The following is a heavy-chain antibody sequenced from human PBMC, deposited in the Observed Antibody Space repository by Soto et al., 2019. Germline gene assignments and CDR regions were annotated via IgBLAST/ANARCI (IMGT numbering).Heavy chain of an antibody. CDR2: IWYDGTNK. J-gene: IGHJ4*02. CDR1: GFTFGSYG. CDR3: ARDLWDDYYDSIGYYYPDY. Sequence: VQLVESGGGVVQPGMSLRRSCAASGFTFGSYGMHWVRQAPGKGLEWVAVIWYDGTNKYYADSVKGRFTISRDNSKNTLYLQMNSLRAEDTAVYYCARDLWDDYYDSIGYYYPDYWGQGTLVTVSS. V-gene: IGHV3-33*01. D-gene: IGHD3-22*01.